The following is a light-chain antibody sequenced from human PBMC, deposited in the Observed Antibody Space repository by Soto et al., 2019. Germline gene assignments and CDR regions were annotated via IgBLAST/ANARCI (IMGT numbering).Light chain of an antibody. CDR1: QSVSSN. Sequence: EIVMTQSPATLSVSPGERATLSCRASQSVSSNLAWYQQKRGQAPRLLIYGASTRATGIPASFSGSGSGTEFTLTISGLQSEDFAVYYCQQYKSWPRTFGQGTKVEIK. V-gene: IGKV3-15*01. J-gene: IGKJ1*01. CDR2: GAS. CDR3: QQYKSWPRT.